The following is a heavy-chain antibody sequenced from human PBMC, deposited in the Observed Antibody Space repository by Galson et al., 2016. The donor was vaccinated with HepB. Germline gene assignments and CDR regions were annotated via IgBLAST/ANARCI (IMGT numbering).Heavy chain of an antibody. D-gene: IGHD3-10*01. V-gene: IGHV3-30*04. CDR3: ARAVHGSGSYWDK. J-gene: IGHJ4*02. CDR1: GFTFSSYA. Sequence: SLRLSCAASGFTFSSYAMHWVRQAPGKGLEWEAVISYDGSYESYAGAVKGRFTISRDNFKNTLYLHLNSLRAEETAVYYCARAVHGSGSYWDKWGQGTLVAVSS. CDR2: ISYDGSYE.